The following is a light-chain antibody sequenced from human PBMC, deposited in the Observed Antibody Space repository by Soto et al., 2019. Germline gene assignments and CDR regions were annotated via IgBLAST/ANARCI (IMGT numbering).Light chain of an antibody. V-gene: IGKV3-20*01. CDR2: GAS. CDR1: QSVSSSY. CDR3: QQYGSSLGT. Sequence: EIVLTQSPGTLSLSPGERATLSCRASQSVSSSYLAWYQQKPGQAPRLLIYGASSRATGIPDRFSGCGSGTDFTLTISRLEPEDFAVYYCQQYGSSLGTFGQGTKVEIK. J-gene: IGKJ1*01.